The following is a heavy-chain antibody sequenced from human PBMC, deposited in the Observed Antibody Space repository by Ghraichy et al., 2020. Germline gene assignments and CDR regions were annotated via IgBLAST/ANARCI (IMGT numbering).Heavy chain of an antibody. V-gene: IGHV3-30*03. D-gene: IGHD3-16*01. CDR2: ISNDGSKT. Sequence: GESLNISCAASGLTLSRYGMHWVRQAPGKGLEWVAYISNDGSKTNHADSVKGRFTISRDNTKNTLYLQINSLRDEDTAVYYCARWDGGRSFDYWGQGTLVTVSS. CDR3: ARWDGGRSFDY. CDR1: GLTLSRYG. J-gene: IGHJ4*02.